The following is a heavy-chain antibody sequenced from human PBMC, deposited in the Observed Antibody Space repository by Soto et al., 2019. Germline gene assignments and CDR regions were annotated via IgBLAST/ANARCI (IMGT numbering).Heavy chain of an antibody. V-gene: IGHV3-23*01. CDR2: ISGSGGST. CDR1: GFTFNNFA. CDR3: AKGIGLGSSWYYFDY. Sequence: EVQLLESGGGLVQPGGSLRLSCAASGFTFNNFAMNWVRQAPGKGLEWVSSISGSGGSTYYADSVKGRFTISRDNSKTTLYLQMNSLRAEDTAVYYCAKGIGLGSSWYYFDYWGQGTLFTVSS. J-gene: IGHJ4*02. D-gene: IGHD6-13*01.